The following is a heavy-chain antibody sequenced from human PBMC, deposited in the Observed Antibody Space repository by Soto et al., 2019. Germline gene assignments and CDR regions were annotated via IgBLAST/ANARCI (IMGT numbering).Heavy chain of an antibody. CDR2: IKQDGSEK. Sequence: PGGSLRLSCAASGFTFSSYWMSWVRQAPGKGLEWVANIKQDGSEKYYVDSVKGRFTISRDNAKNSLYLQMNSLRAEDTAVYYCARVSTMIRRVSALRYLDYWGQGTLVTVSS. J-gene: IGHJ4*02. CDR1: GFTFSSYW. D-gene: IGHD3-10*01. V-gene: IGHV3-7*01. CDR3: ARVSTMIRRVSALRYLDY.